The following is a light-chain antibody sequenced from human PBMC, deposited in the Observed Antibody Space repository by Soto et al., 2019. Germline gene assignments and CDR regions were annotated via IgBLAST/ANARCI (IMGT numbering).Light chain of an antibody. V-gene: IGKV3-20*01. CDR1: QSVSSSY. Sequence: EIVLTQSPGTLSLSPGERATLTCRVSQSVSSSYLAWYQQKPGQAPRLLIYGASSRATGIPDRFSGSGSGTDFTLTISRLEPEDFAVYYCQKYGSSSCTFGQGTKVDI. J-gene: IGKJ1*01. CDR3: QKYGSSSCT. CDR2: GAS.